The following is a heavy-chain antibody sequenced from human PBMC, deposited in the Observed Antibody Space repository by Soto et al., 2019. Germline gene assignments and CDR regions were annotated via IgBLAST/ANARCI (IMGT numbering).Heavy chain of an antibody. J-gene: IGHJ4*02. V-gene: IGHV1-18*04. Sequence: QVQLVQSGAEVKKPGASVKVSCKASGYTFTNYGISWVRQAPGQGLEWMGWINGYNGNTKYIQKFKDRITMTTDTATSTAYMELRSLKSDDAAVYYGARDRGLPGEGGYWGQGTRVTVSS. CDR1: GYTFTNYG. CDR3: ARDRGLPGEGGY. D-gene: IGHD3-10*01. CDR2: INGYNGNT.